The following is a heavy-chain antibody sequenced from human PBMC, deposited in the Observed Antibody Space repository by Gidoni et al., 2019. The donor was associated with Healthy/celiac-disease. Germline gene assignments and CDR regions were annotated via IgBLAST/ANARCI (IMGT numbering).Heavy chain of an antibody. J-gene: IGHJ4*02. CDR1: GGSFSGYY. Sequence: QVQLQQWGAGLLKPSETLSLTCAVYGGSFSGYYWSWIRQPPGKGLEWIGEITHSGSTNYNPSLKSRVTISVDTSKNQFSLKLSSVTAADTAVYYCASRSRVVVVAATRGGFDYWGQGTLVTVSS. D-gene: IGHD2-15*01. CDR2: ITHSGST. V-gene: IGHV4-34*01. CDR3: ASRSRVVVVAATRGGFDY.